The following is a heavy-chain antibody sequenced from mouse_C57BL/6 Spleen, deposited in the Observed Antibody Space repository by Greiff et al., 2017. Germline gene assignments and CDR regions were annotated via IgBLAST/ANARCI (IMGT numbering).Heavy chain of an antibody. D-gene: IGHD2-3*01. J-gene: IGHJ2*01. V-gene: IGHV10-1*01. CDR2: IRSKSNNYAT. Sequence: EVKLMESGGGLVQPKGSLKLSCAASGFSFTTYAMNWVRQAPGKGLEWVARIRSKSNNYATYYADSVKDRFTISRDDSESMLYLQMNNLKAEDTAMYCGVGGWLLPDYWGQGTTLTVSS. CDR3: VGGWLLPDY. CDR1: GFSFTTYA.